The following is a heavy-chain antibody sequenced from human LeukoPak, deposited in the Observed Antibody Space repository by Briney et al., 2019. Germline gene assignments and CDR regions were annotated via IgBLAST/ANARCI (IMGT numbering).Heavy chain of an antibody. D-gene: IGHD6-13*01. CDR1: GSRFTRYW. J-gene: IGHJ4*02. CDR2: IDASGSYN. CDR3: AKIATTGGYFDY. V-gene: IGHV5-10-1*01. Sequence: GGPLEISCKGSGSRFTRYWISGARQLHGKGLEWMGRIDASGSYNNYRPSFQGHVTISAYKSISTAYLQWSSLKASDTAMYYCAKIATTGGYFDYWGQGTLVTVSS.